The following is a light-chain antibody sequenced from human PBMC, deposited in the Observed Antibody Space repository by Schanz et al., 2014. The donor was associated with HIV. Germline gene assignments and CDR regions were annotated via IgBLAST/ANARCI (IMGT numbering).Light chain of an antibody. CDR2: DVS. CDR3: SSYAGNDNYV. CDR1: SSDVGGYNY. V-gene: IGLV2-8*01. J-gene: IGLJ1*01. Sequence: QSALTQPPSASGSPGQSVTISCTGTSSDVGGYNYVSWYQQHPGKAPKLMIFDVSVRPSGVPDRFSGSKSGSTASLTVSGLQPEDEADYYCSSYAGNDNYVFGTGTKLTVL.